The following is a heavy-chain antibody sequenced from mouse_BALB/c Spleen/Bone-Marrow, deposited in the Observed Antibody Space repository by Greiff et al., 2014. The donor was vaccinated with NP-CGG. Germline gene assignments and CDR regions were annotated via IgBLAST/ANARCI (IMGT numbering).Heavy chain of an antibody. CDR2: IGVGGTCT. CDR1: GFSFSGYG. J-gene: IGHJ3*01. CDR3: ARPFTTVVATVFAY. D-gene: IGHD1-1*01. Sequence: EVQVVESGGDLVKPGGSLKLSCAASGFSFSGYGMSWVRQTQGKRLEWVGTIGVGGTCTYYPDSVKGRFTISRDNAKNTLYLRMSTLKSEDTAMYYCARPFTTVVATVFAYWGQGTLVTVSA. V-gene: IGHV5-6*01.